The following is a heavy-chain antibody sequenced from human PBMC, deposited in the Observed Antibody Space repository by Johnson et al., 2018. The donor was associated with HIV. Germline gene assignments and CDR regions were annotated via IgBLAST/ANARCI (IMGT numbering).Heavy chain of an antibody. CDR2: IKSKANSYAT. CDR3: ARLPSGYSRDDLDI. CDR1: GFTFSNAW. J-gene: IGHJ3*02. V-gene: IGHV3-73*01. D-gene: IGHD5-18*01. Sequence: VQLVESGGGVVQPGRSLRLSCAASGFTFSNAWMSWVRQAPGKGLEWVGRIKSKANSYATAYAASVKGRFTISRDDSKNTAYLQINSLRPEDTAVYYCARLPSGYSRDDLDIWGQGTMVTVSS.